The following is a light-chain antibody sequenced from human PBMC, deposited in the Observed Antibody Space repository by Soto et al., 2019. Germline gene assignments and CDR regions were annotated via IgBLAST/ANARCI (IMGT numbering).Light chain of an antibody. CDR3: SSYTTSRTSV. Sequence: QSALTQPASVSGSPGQSITISCTGTSSVVGGYNYVSWYQQHPGKAPKLMIYDASNRPSGVSNRFSGSKSGNTASLTISGLQAEDEADYYCSSYTTSRTSVFGTGTKVTVL. V-gene: IGLV2-14*01. J-gene: IGLJ1*01. CDR2: DAS. CDR1: SSVVGGYNY.